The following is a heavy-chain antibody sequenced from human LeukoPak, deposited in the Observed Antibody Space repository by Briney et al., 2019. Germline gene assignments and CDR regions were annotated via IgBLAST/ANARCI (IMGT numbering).Heavy chain of an antibody. CDR3: AREPTKRGYSYGFDY. D-gene: IGHD5-18*01. Sequence: SETLSLTCTVSGGSISSYYWSWLRQPPGKGLEGIGYIYYSGSTNYNPSLKSRVTISVDTSKNQFSLKLSSVTAADTAVYYCAREPTKRGYSYGFDYWGQGTLVTVSS. CDR2: IYYSGST. V-gene: IGHV4-59*01. J-gene: IGHJ4*02. CDR1: GGSISSYY.